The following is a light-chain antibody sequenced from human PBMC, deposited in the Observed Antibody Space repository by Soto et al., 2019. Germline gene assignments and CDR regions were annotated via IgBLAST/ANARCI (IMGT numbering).Light chain of an antibody. CDR3: QQRSNWPPDAT. CDR2: DAS. Sequence: EIVLTQSPDTLSLSPGERATLSCRASQSVGISLAWYQQKPGQAPRLLIYDASTRATGIPARFSGSGSGTELTLTISSLEPEDFAVYHCQQRSNWPPDATLGHGTKVDIK. V-gene: IGKV3-11*01. J-gene: IGKJ3*01. CDR1: QSVGIS.